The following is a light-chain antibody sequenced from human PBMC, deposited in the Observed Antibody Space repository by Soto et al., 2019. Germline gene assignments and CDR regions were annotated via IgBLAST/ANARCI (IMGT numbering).Light chain of an antibody. CDR2: KAS. Sequence: DIQMTQSPSTLSASVGDRVTITCRASQSISSWLAWYQQKPGKAPKLLIYKASSLESGVPSRFSGSGSGTEITLPLSSLQPDDFATYYCQQSFTFGPGTQVDIK. J-gene: IGKJ3*01. CDR1: QSISSW. CDR3: QQSFT. V-gene: IGKV1-5*03.